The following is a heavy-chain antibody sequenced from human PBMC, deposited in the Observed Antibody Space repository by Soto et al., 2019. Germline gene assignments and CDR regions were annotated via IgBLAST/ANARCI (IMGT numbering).Heavy chain of an antibody. D-gene: IGHD2-15*01. J-gene: IGHJ4*02. V-gene: IGHV1-8*01. CDR3: ASLCHCSGDSCAGFGY. Sequence: QVQLVQSGAEVKKPGASVKVSCKASGYTFTSYDINWVRQATGQGLEWMGWMNPNGGNTGYAQKFQGSVTMTSNTSLSTAYMELSSLRSEDTADSYWASLCHCSGDSCAGFGYWGQGTLVTVSS. CDR1: GYTFTSYD. CDR2: MNPNGGNT.